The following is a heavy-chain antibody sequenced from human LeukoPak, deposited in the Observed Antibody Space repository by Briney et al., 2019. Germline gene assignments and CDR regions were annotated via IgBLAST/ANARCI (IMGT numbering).Heavy chain of an antibody. CDR3: AREWESPRVVVIDY. J-gene: IGHJ4*02. D-gene: IGHD2-15*01. CDR1: GGSISSSSYY. V-gene: IGHV4-39*07. Sequence: SETLSLTCTVSGGSISSSSYYWGWIRQPPGKGLEWIGSIYYSGSTYYNPSLKSRVTISVDTSKNQFSLKLSSVTAADTAVYYCAREWESPRVVVIDYWGQGTLVTVSS. CDR2: IYYSGST.